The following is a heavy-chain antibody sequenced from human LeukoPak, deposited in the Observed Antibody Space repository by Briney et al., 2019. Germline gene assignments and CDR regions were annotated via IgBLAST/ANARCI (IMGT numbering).Heavy chain of an antibody. CDR3: AKAAAWSYDILAGYYTRISDY. J-gene: IGHJ4*02. CDR2: ISGSGGSA. Sequence: GGSLRLSCAASGITFSSYAMSCVRQAPGKGLEWVSAISGSGGSAYYADSVKGRFTISRDNSKNTLYLQMNSLRAEDTAVYYCAKAAAWSYDILAGYYTRISDYWGQGTLVTVSS. V-gene: IGHV3-23*01. D-gene: IGHD3-9*01. CDR1: GITFSSYA.